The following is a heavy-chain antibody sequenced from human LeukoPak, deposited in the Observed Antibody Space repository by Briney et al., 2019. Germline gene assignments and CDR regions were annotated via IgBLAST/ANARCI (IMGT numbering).Heavy chain of an antibody. J-gene: IGHJ4*02. Sequence: PGGSLRLSCAASGFTFSSYEMNWVRQAPGKGLEWVSVIYSGGSTYYADSVKGRFTISRHNSKSTLYLQMNSLRAEDTAVYYCAREYGGSYFDYWGQGTLVTVSS. CDR1: GFTFSSYE. V-gene: IGHV3-53*04. D-gene: IGHD4-23*01. CDR3: AREYGGSYFDY. CDR2: IYSGGST.